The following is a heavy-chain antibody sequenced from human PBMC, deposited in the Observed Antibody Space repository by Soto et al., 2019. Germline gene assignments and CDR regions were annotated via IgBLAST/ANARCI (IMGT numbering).Heavy chain of an antibody. Sequence: EVQLLESGGGLVQPGGSLRLSCAASGFTFSSYAMSWVRQAPGKGLEWVSAISGSGGSTYYADSVKGRFTISRDNSKNTLYLQMNSLRAEDTAVYYCAKDGTTSYYDILPESYFDFWGQGTLVTVSS. J-gene: IGHJ4*02. CDR2: ISGSGGST. CDR1: GFTFSSYA. CDR3: AKDGTTSYYDILPESYFDF. V-gene: IGHV3-23*01. D-gene: IGHD3-9*01.